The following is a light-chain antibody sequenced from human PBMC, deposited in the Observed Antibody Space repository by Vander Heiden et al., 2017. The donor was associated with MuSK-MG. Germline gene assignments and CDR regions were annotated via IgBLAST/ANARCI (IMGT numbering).Light chain of an antibody. CDR2: WAS. CDR1: QSVLYSSNNKNY. Sequence: DIAMTQSPYSLAVSLGERATINCKSSQSVLYSSNNKNYLAWYQQKPGQPPKLLIYWASTRESGVPDRFSGSGSGTDFTLTISSLQAEDVAVYYCQQYDSTPYTFGQGTKLEIK. J-gene: IGKJ2*01. V-gene: IGKV4-1*01. CDR3: QQYDSTPYT.